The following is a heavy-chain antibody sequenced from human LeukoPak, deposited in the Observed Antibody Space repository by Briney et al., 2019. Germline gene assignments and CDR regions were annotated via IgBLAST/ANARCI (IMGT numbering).Heavy chain of an antibody. Sequence: SETLSLTCAVYGGSFSGYYWSWIRQPTWKRLEWIGEINHSGSTNYNPSLKSRVTISVDTSKNQFSLKLSSVTAADTAVYYCARGLGGSYSDYWGQGTLVTVSS. CDR3: ARGLGGSYSDY. D-gene: IGHD1-26*01. J-gene: IGHJ4*02. V-gene: IGHV4-34*01. CDR2: INHSGST. CDR1: GGSFSGYY.